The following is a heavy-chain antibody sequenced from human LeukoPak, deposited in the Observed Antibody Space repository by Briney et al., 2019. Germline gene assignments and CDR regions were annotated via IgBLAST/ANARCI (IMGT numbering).Heavy chain of an antibody. CDR1: GGSISSSSYY. CDR2: IYYSGST. CDR3: ARQVVVVPAAKGLYYDFWSGLPVYWFDP. V-gene: IGHV4-39*01. D-gene: IGHD2-2*01. Sequence: PSETLSLTCTVSGGSISSSSYYWGWIRQPPGKGLGRIGNIYYSGSTYYNPSLKSRVTISVDTSKNQFSLKLSSVTAADTAVYYCARQVVVVPAAKGLYYDFWSGLPVYWFDPWGQGTLVTVSS. J-gene: IGHJ5*02.